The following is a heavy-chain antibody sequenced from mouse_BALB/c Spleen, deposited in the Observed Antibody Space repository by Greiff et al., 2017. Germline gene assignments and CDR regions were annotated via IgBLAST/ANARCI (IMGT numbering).Heavy chain of an antibody. V-gene: IGHV14-3*02. CDR3: ASLLFYAMDY. J-gene: IGHJ4*01. CDR1: GFNIKDTY. D-gene: IGHD1-1*01. CDR2: IDPANGNT. Sequence: VHVKQSGAELVKPGASVKLSCTASGFNIKDTYMHWVKQRPEQGLEWIGRIDPANGNTKYDPKFQGKATITADTSSNTAYLQLSSLTSEDTAVYYCASLLFYAMDYWGQGTSVTVSS.